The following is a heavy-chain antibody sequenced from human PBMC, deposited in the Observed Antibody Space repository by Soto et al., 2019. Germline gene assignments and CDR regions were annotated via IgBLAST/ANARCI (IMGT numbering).Heavy chain of an antibody. CDR2: ISYSGSS. Sequence: QLQLQESGPGLVKPSETLSLTCTVSGGSISSETYFWGWVRQPSGKGLEWVGTISYSGSSFYNPALQGRVTLSVDTAKNQFSRRLSAVTAADSAVYFCAALLGHCNGGTCFSRWFHPWGQGTLVTVSS. CDR1: GGSISSETYF. J-gene: IGHJ5*02. V-gene: IGHV4-39*01. CDR3: AALLGHCNGGTCFSRWFHP. D-gene: IGHD2-15*01.